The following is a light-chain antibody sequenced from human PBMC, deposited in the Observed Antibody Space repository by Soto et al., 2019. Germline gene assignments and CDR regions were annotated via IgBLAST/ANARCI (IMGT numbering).Light chain of an antibody. Sequence: EIVLTQSPGTLSLSPGERATLSCRASQSLTSNYLAWYQQKPGQAPRLLIFGASSSATGIPDTFGGSGSGTDFTLTISRLEPEDFAVYYCQQYGGSPGTFGQGTKVEI. CDR3: QQYGGSPGT. CDR1: QSLTSNY. CDR2: GAS. V-gene: IGKV3-20*01. J-gene: IGKJ1*01.